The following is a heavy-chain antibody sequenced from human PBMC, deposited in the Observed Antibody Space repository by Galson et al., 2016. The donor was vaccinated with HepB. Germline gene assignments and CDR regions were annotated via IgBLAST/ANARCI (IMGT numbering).Heavy chain of an antibody. CDR3: VRGGGYSNSYNYFDP. Sequence: SVKVSCKASGYTFTNYDINWVRQATGQGLEWMGWINPNNDNTGYAEKFQGRVTMTRDTSISTSYMELSSLGVDDTAVYYCVRGGGYSNSYNYFDPWGQGTLVIVSS. CDR1: GYTFTNYD. J-gene: IGHJ5*02. CDR2: INPNNDNT. D-gene: IGHD4-11*01. V-gene: IGHV1-8*01.